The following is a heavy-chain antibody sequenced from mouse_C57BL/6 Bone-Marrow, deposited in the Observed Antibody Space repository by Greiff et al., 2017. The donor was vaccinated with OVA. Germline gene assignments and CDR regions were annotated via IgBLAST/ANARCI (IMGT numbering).Heavy chain of an antibody. CDR1: GYTFTSYC. J-gene: IGHJ2*01. D-gene: IGHD3-2*02. Sequence: QVQLQQPGAELVKPGASVKLSCKASGYTFTSYCMQWVKQRPGQGLEWIGEIDPSDSYTNYNQKFKGKATLTVDTSSSTAYMQLSSLTSEDSAVYYCARDSSGYLDYWGQGTTLTVSS. CDR3: ARDSSGYLDY. V-gene: IGHV1-50*01. CDR2: IDPSDSYT.